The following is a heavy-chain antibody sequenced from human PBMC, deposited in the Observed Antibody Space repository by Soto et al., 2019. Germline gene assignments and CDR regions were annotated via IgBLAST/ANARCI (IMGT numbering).Heavy chain of an antibody. D-gene: IGHD4-17*01. CDR2: MNPNSGNT. V-gene: IGHV1-8*01. CDR1: GYTFTSYD. Sequence: ASVKVSCKASGYTFTSYDINWVRQATGQGLEWMGWMNPNSGNTGYAQKFQGRVTMTRNTSISTAYMELSSPRSEDTAVYYCARGPPGYGDYLYYYYGMDVWGQGTTVTSP. CDR3: ARGPPGYGDYLYYYYGMDV. J-gene: IGHJ6*02.